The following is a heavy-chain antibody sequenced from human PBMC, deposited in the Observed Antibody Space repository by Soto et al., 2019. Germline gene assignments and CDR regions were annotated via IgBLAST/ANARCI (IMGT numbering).Heavy chain of an antibody. J-gene: IGHJ4*02. Sequence: GSLRLSCAASGFIFGNYDMHWVRQATGRGLEWVSRIGVGGDTNYLGSVKGRFTVSRENAKNSLFLQMNSLRVGDTAVYYCARGGFIGTPPDYWGQGTRVTVSS. D-gene: IGHD1-7*01. V-gene: IGHV3-13*01. CDR1: GFIFGNYD. CDR2: IGVGGDT. CDR3: ARGGFIGTPPDY.